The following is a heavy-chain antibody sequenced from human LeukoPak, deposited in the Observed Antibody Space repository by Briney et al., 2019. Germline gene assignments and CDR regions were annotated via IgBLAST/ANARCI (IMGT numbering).Heavy chain of an antibody. CDR1: GGSISSGDYY. D-gene: IGHD5-18*01. V-gene: IGHV4-61*05. J-gene: IGHJ4*02. Sequence: PSQTLSLTCTVSGGSISSGDYYWGWIRQPPGKGLEWIGYIYYSGSTNYNPSLKSRVTISVDTSKNQFSLKLSSVTAADTAVYYCARSRYSYGYNYWGQGTLVTVSS. CDR2: IYYSGST. CDR3: ARSRYSYGYNY.